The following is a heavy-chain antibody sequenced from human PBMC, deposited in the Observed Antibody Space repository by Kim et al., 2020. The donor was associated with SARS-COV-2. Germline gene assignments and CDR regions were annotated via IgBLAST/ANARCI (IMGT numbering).Heavy chain of an antibody. CDR1: GGSFSGYY. D-gene: IGHD3-10*01. J-gene: IGHJ5*02. V-gene: IGHV4-34*01. CDR2: INHSGST. CDR3: SRVSEDLWFGELGFDP. Sequence: SETLSLTCAVYGGSFSGYYWSWIRQPPGKGLEWIGEINHSGSTNYNPSLKSRVTISVDTSKNQFSLKLSSVTAADTAGYYCSRVSEDLWFGELGFDPWG.